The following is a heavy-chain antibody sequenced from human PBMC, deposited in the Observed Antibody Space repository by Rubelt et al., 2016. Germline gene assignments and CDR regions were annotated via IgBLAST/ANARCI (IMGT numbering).Heavy chain of an antibody. Sequence: EVQLVESGGGLVKPGQSLRLSCTGSGFSFGDYTVSWFRQAPGKGLEWVGFIRSKAYGGATEYAASMKGRFSISRDDSERIAYLRMNSLIPDDTAVYYCTRDRSGWFGSRTDYFDFWDQGTLVTVSS. J-gene: IGHJ4*02. V-gene: IGHV3-49*05. D-gene: IGHD6-19*01. CDR1: GFSFGDYT. CDR2: IRSKAYGGAT. CDR3: TRDRSGWFGSRTDYFDF.